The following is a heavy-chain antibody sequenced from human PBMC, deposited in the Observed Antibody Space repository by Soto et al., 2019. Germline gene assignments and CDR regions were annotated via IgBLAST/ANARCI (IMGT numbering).Heavy chain of an antibody. CDR1: GFTFSNAW. V-gene: IGHV3-15*01. CDR2: IKSKTDGGTT. J-gene: IGHJ5*02. CDR3: TTDLNTVTDNWFDP. Sequence: EVQLVESGGGLVKPGGSLRLSCAASGFTFSNAWMSWVRQAPGKGLEWVGRIKSKTDGGTTDYAAPVKGRFTISRDDSKNTLYLQMNSLKTEDTAVYYCTTDLNTVTDNWFDPWGQGTLVTVSS. D-gene: IGHD4-17*01.